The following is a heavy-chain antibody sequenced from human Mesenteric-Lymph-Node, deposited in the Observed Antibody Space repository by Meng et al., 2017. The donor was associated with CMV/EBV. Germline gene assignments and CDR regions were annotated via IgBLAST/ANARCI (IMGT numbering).Heavy chain of an antibody. Sequence: SGGTYCNHAFSWMQQAAVQGLEWMRGIIPTFGPANYAQTVKDRVTITADESTTTVYMELGRLRSEDTALYYCATDYSGSGSFYNALFYWGQGTLVTVSS. CDR2: IIPTFGPA. CDR1: GGTYCNHA. D-gene: IGHD3-10*01. CDR3: ATDYSGSGSFYNALFY. V-gene: IGHV1-69*01. J-gene: IGHJ4*02.